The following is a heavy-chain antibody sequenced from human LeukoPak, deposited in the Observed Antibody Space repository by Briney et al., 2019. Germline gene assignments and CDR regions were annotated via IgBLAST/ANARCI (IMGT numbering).Heavy chain of an antibody. D-gene: IGHD3-10*01. CDR1: GGSFSGYY. J-gene: IGHJ4*02. V-gene: IGHV4-34*01. CDR2: INHSGST. Sequence: PSETLSLTCAVYGGSFSGYYWSWIRQPPGKGLEWIGEINHSGSTNYNPSLKSRVTISVDTSKNQFSLKLSSVTAADTAVYYCARLPGNYYGSGILSDYWGQGTLVTVSS. CDR3: ARLPGNYYGSGILSDY.